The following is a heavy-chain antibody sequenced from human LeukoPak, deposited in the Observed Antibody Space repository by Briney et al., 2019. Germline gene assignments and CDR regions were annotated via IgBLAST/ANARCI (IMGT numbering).Heavy chain of an antibody. Sequence: SETLSLTCTVSGGPISGYYWSWIRQPPGKGLEWIGYIFYSGITNYNPSLKSRVTISVDTAKNQFSLKLNSVTAADTAIYYCARDRMGSSCYDSWGQGTLVTVSS. D-gene: IGHD2-2*01. V-gene: IGHV4-59*01. CDR1: GGPISGYY. CDR3: ARDRMGSSCYDS. CDR2: IFYSGIT. J-gene: IGHJ4*02.